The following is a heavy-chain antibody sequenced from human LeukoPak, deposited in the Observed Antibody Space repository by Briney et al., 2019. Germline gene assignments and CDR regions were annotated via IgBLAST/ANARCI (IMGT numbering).Heavy chain of an antibody. CDR3: VSLRFLEWSISDY. D-gene: IGHD3-3*01. Sequence: SETLSLTCAVSGGSISSSNWWSWVRQPPGKGLEWIGEIYHSGSTNYNPSLKSRVTISVDKSKNQFSLKLSSVTAADTAVYYCVSLRFLEWSISDYWGQGTLVTVSS. V-gene: IGHV4-4*02. CDR2: IYHSGST. J-gene: IGHJ4*02. CDR1: GGSISSSNW.